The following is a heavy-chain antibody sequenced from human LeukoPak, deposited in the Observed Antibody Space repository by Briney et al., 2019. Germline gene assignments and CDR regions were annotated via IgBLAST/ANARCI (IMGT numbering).Heavy chain of an antibody. D-gene: IGHD3-9*01. Sequence: PGGSLRLSCAASGFTFSSYAMSWVRQAPGKGLEWVSAISGSGGSTYYADFVKGRFTISRDNSKNTLSLQMNSLRAEDTAVYYCAKVLGYDILTGYSGFDYWGQGTLVTVSS. CDR1: GFTFSSYA. J-gene: IGHJ4*02. V-gene: IGHV3-23*01. CDR3: AKVLGYDILTGYSGFDY. CDR2: ISGSGGST.